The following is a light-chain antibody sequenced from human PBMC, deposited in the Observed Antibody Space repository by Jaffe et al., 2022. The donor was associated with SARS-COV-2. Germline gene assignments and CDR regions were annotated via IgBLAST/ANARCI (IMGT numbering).Light chain of an antibody. J-gene: IGKJ4*02. CDR3: QQHADLAQ. Sequence: DIQMTQSPSSLSASVGDRITITCQASRDISNSLNWYQQKPGQAPYLLIYDASNLDTGVPSRFSGSGFGTDFSLTISSLQPEDFATYYCQQHADLAQFGGGTKVEV. V-gene: IGKV1-33*01. CDR1: RDISNS. CDR2: DAS.